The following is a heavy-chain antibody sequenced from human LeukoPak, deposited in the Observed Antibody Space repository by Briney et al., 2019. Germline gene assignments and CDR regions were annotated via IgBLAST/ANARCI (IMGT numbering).Heavy chain of an antibody. J-gene: IGHJ4*02. CDR1: GGSISSSSYY. Sequence: SETLSLTCNVSGGSISSSSYYWGWIRQPAGKGLEWIGRIYTSGSTNYNPSLKSRVTISVDTSKNQFSLKLSSVTAADTAVYYCARVRGYSYGYVDYWGQGTLVTVSS. CDR2: IYTSGST. CDR3: ARVRGYSYGYVDY. V-gene: IGHV4-61*02. D-gene: IGHD5-18*01.